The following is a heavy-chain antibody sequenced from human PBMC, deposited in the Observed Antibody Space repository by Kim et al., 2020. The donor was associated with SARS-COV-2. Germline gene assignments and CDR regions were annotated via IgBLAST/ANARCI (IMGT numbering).Heavy chain of an antibody. V-gene: IGHV4-39*01. D-gene: IGHD1-1*01. CDR2: VFYSGTT. Sequence: SETLSLTCTVSGDSISSNTYYWGWLRQPPGKGLEWIGTVFYSGTTFYSPSLKSRLNIAVDTSKNHFSLTLTSVTAADTGVYYCARHRQTGMSRYYMDVWGLGTTVTVSS. CDR1: GDSISSNTYY. J-gene: IGHJ6*03. CDR3: ARHRQTGMSRYYMDV.